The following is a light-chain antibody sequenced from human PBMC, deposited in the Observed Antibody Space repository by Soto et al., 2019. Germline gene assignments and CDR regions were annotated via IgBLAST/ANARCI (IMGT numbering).Light chain of an antibody. V-gene: IGKV3-20*01. J-gene: IGKJ3*01. CDR2: DVS. CDR1: QSVSSSY. Sequence: EIVLTQSPGTLSLSPGERATLSCRASQSVSSSYFAWYQQKPGQAPRLLIYDVSNRATGIPDRFSGSGSGKDFTLTISRLEPEDFAVYYCQQYGTSPFTFGPGTKVDIK. CDR3: QQYGTSPFT.